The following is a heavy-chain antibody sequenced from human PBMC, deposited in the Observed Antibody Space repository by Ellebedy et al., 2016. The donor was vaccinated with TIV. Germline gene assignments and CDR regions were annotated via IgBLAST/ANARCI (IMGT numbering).Heavy chain of an antibody. D-gene: IGHD2-21*02. V-gene: IGHV3-74*01. J-gene: IGHJ4*01. CDR2: INGDGGFT. CDR1: GFTFSRHW. CDR3: STLSDTGY. Sequence: GESLKISCAASGFTFSRHWMHWLRQAPGKGLVWLSRINGDGGFTSHADFVKGRFTISRDNAKNTLYLQMNSLKAEETAMYYCSTLSDTGYWGHGTLVTVSS.